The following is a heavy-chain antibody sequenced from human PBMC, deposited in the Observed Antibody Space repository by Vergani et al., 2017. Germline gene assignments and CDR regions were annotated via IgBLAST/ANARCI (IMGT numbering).Heavy chain of an antibody. Sequence: EVQLLESGGSLKQPGGSVRLSCAASGFTFSTYAMHWVRQAPGKGLEWVSALTGGGGSTYDADYFKGRFIISRDNSRDTLYLQMNSLRPEDKATYYCVKDAGGYENFFDSWGQGTLVTVSS. CDR2: LTGGGGST. J-gene: IGHJ4*02. CDR1: GFTFSTYA. CDR3: VKDAGGYENFFDS. D-gene: IGHD5-12*01. V-gene: IGHV3-23*01.